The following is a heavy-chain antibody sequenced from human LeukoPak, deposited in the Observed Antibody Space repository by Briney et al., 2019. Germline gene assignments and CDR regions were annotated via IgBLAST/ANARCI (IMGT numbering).Heavy chain of an antibody. CDR3: ARDQNDFWSGYQEDAFDI. V-gene: IGHV1-69*05. Sequence: ASVKVSCKASGGTFSSYAISWVRQAPGQGLEWMGGIIPIFGTANYAQKFQGRVTMTTDTSTSTAYMELRSLRSDDTAVYYCARDQNDFWSGYQEDAFDIWGQGTMVTASS. D-gene: IGHD3-3*01. CDR2: IIPIFGTA. CDR1: GGTFSSYA. J-gene: IGHJ3*02.